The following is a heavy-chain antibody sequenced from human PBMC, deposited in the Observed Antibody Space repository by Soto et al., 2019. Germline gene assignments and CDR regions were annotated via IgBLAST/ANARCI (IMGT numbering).Heavy chain of an antibody. Sequence: EVQLVESGGGLTQPGGSLRLSCAASGFSISSNYMSWVRQAPGKGLEWVSLIYSGGATYYADSVKGRFTISRDNSKNTLYLKMNSLRVEDTAVYYCARGLGNGDYGDPGDYWGQGTLVTVSS. CDR3: ARGLGNGDYGDPGDY. D-gene: IGHD4-17*01. V-gene: IGHV3-53*01. J-gene: IGHJ4*02. CDR1: GFSISSNY. CDR2: IYSGGAT.